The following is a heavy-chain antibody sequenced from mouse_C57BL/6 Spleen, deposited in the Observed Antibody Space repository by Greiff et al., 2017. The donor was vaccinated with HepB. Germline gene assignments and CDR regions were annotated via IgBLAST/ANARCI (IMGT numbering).Heavy chain of an antibody. Sequence: VQLQQSGAELVRPGASVKLSCTASGFNIKDYYMHWVKQRPEQGLEWIGWIDPENGDTEYASKFQGKATITADTSSNTAYLQLSSLTSKDTAVYYCTAVTAVVGGASYFDYWGQGTTLTVSS. V-gene: IGHV14-4*01. D-gene: IGHD1-1*01. CDR3: TAVTAVVGGASYFDY. CDR2: IDPENGDT. J-gene: IGHJ2*01. CDR1: GFNIKDYY.